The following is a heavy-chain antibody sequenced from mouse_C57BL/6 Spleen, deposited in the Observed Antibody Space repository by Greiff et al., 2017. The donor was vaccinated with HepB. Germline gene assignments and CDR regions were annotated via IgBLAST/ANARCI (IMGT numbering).Heavy chain of an antibody. CDR2: INPNNGGT. CDR1: GYTFTDYY. V-gene: IGHV1-26*01. D-gene: IGHD1-1*01. Sequence: EVQLQQSGPELVKPGASVKISCKASGYTFTDYYMNWVKQSHGKSLEWIGDINPNNGGTSYNQKFKGKATLTVDKSSSPAYMELRSLTSEDSAVYYCARPYGSSYGFAYWGQGTLVTVSA. J-gene: IGHJ3*01. CDR3: ARPYGSSYGFAY.